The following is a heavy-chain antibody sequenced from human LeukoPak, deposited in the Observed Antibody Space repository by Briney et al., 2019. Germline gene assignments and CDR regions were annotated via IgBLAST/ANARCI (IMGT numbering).Heavy chain of an antibody. CDR1: GYTFTGYY. D-gene: IGHD3-10*01. J-gene: IGHJ5*02. CDR3: AREVRGAMGGWFDP. CDR2: INPNSGGT. Sequence: ASVKVSCKASGYTFTGYYMHWVRQAPGQGLEWMGWINPNSGGTNYAQKFQGRVTMTRDTSISTAYMELSRLRSDDTAVYYCAREVRGAMGGWFDPWGQGTLVTVSS. V-gene: IGHV1-2*02.